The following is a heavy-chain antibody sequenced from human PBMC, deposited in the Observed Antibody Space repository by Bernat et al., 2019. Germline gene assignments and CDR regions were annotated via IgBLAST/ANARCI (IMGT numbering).Heavy chain of an antibody. Sequence: EVHLVESGGGVVQPGGSLRLSCAASGFMFSDHYMDWVRQALGKGLEWLGRINSGNSHTTEYAASVKGRFTVSRDDSRNSLFLQLNSLSAEDTAVYYCARWTSGCLLDYWGQGTLVTVSS. D-gene: IGHD3-22*01. CDR1: GFMFSDHY. V-gene: IGHV3-72*01. CDR2: INSGNSHTT. CDR3: ARWTSGCLLDY. J-gene: IGHJ4*02.